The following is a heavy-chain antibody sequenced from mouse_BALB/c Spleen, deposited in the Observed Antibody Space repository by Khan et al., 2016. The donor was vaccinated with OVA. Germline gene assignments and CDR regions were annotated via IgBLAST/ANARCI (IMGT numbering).Heavy chain of an antibody. CDR2: ISSGGSYT. D-gene: IGHD1-1*01. J-gene: IGHJ3*01. V-gene: IGHV5-6*01. Sequence: EVELVESGGALVKPGGSLKLSCAASGFTFSTYGMSWVRQIPDKRLEWVATISSGGSYTYYPDSVKGRFTISRDNAKNTLYLQMNSLNSEDTAMYYCARLAYYYNSEGFAYWGQGTLVTVSA. CDR3: ARLAYYYNSEGFAY. CDR1: GFTFSTYG.